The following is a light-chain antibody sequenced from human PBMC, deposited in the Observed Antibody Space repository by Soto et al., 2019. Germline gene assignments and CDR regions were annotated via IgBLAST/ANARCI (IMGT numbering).Light chain of an antibody. CDR2: GAS. J-gene: IGKJ1*01. CDR1: QSVSSSS. Sequence: EIVLTQSPGTLSLSPGERATLSCRASQSVSSSSLAWYQQKPGQAPRLLIYGASSRATGIPDRFSGSGSGTDFTLTISRRESEDFAGYYCQQYGSATRTVGQGTKVEIK. V-gene: IGKV3-20*01. CDR3: QQYGSATRT.